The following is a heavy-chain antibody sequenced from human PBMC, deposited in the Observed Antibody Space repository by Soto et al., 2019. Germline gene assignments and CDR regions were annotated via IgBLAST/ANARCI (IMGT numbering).Heavy chain of an antibody. J-gene: IGHJ3*02. CDR1: GGSISSGGYS. CDR2: IYHSGST. V-gene: IGHV4-30-2*01. CDR3: ARSRPRCGGDCYSGAFDI. D-gene: IGHD2-21*02. Sequence: SETLSLTCAVSGGSISSGGYSWSWIRQPPGKGLEWIGYIYHSGSTYYNPSLKSRVTISVDRSKNQFSLKLSSVTAADTAVYYCARSRPRCGGDCYSGAFDIWGQGTMVTVSS.